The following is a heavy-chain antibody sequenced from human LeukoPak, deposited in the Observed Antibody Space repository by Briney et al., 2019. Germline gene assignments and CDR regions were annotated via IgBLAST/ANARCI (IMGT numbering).Heavy chain of an antibody. Sequence: SETLSLTCAVYGGSFSGYYWSWIRQPPGKGLEWIGEINHSGSTNYNPSLKSRVTISVETSKNQFSLKLSSVTAADTAVYYCARAGPLRIVVVPAASRRGGFDPWGQGTLVTVSS. V-gene: IGHV4-34*01. CDR3: ARAGPLRIVVVPAASRRGGFDP. CDR1: GGSFSGYY. J-gene: IGHJ5*02. CDR2: INHSGST. D-gene: IGHD2-2*01.